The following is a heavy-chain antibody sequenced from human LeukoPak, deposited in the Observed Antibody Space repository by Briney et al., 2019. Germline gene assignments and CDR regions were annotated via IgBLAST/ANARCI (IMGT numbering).Heavy chain of an antibody. Sequence: GGSLRLSCAASGFTLSSFAMSWVRQAPGKGLEYVSAISSNGGGTYYANSVKGRFTISRDNSTNTLYLQVGSLRAEDTAVYYCATLGSIVWGRKGTASSLWGQGTLVTVSS. D-gene: IGHD2-21*02. CDR1: GFTLSSFA. CDR3: ATLGSIVWGRKGTASSL. V-gene: IGHV3-64*01. CDR2: ISSNGGGT. J-gene: IGHJ4*02.